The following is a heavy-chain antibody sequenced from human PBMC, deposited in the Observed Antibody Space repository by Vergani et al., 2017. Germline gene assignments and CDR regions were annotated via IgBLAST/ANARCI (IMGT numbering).Heavy chain of an antibody. J-gene: IGHJ5*02. CDR2: ISGSGGST. CDR1: GFTFSSYA. CDR3: ARGVAYSSSWYPGWFDP. V-gene: IGHV3-23*01. D-gene: IGHD6-13*01. Sequence: EVQLLESGGGLVQPGGSLRLSCAASGFTFSSYAMSWVRQAPGKGLEWVSAISGSGGSTYYADSVKGRFTISRDNSKNTLYLQMNSLRAEDTAVYYCARGVAYSSSWYPGWFDPWGQGTLVTVSS.